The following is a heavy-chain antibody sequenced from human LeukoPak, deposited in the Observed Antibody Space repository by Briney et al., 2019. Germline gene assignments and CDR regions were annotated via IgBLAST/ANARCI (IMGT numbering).Heavy chain of an antibody. D-gene: IGHD2-15*01. CDR1: GGSIRSNNDY. Sequence: PSETLSLTCTVSGGSIRSNNDYWAWIRQPPGKGLEWIGSIYSSGSTYYNPSLKSRVTISVDTSKNQFSLKLSSVTAADTAVYYCARVSGDYYYMDVWGKGTTVTVSS. V-gene: IGHV4-39*07. J-gene: IGHJ6*03. CDR2: IYSSGST. CDR3: ARVSGDYYYMDV.